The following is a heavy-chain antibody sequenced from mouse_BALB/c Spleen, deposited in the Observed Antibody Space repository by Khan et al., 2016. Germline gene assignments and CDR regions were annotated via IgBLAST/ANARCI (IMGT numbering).Heavy chain of an antibody. CDR3: AVNHYCGDFDY. D-gene: IGHD1-2*01. V-gene: IGHV3-2*02. CDR1: GYSITSDYV. CDR2: ISYSGST. J-gene: IGHJ2*02. Sequence: EVQLQESGPGLVKPSQSLSLTCTVNGYSITSDYVWNWIRQFPGDKLEWLGYISYSGSTIYNPSLKSRLSITRDTSKNQFFLQLNSVTTDDTATXYCAVNHYCGDFDYWGQGTSRTVSS.